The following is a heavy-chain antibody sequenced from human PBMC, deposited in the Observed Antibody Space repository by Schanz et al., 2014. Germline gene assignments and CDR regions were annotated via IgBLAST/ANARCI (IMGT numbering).Heavy chain of an antibody. J-gene: IGHJ6*02. Sequence: EVQLLESGGGLAQPGGSLRLSCAASGFTFDEYGMHWVRQVPGKGLEWVSGILLRSGHRDYANSVKDRFIISRDRSSLYLQMNSLRAEDTAFYYCVKDLAPGGADVWGQGTTVTVSS. CDR3: VKDLAPGGADV. D-gene: IGHD2-15*01. V-gene: IGHV3-9*01. CDR1: GFTFDEYG. CDR2: ILLRSGHR.